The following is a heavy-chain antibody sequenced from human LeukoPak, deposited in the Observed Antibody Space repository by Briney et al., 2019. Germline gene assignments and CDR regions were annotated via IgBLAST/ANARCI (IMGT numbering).Heavy chain of an antibody. Sequence: SETLSLTCTVSGGSISSYYWSWIRQPPGKGLEWIGYIYYSGSTNYNPSLKSRVTISVDTSKNQFSLKLSSVTAADTAVYYCARSDKPGYSSSWYFDYWGRGTLVTVSS. CDR2: IYYSGST. CDR1: GGSISSYY. V-gene: IGHV4-59*01. CDR3: ARSDKPGYSSSWYFDY. D-gene: IGHD6-13*01. J-gene: IGHJ4*02.